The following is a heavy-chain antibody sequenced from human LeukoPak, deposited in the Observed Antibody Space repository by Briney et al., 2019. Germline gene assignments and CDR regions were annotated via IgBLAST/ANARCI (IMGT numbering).Heavy chain of an antibody. CDR2: IKSKTDGGTT. Sequence: GGSLRLSCAASGFTFSNAWMSWVRQAPGKGLEWVGRIKSKTDGGTTDYAAPVKGRFTISRDDSKNTLYLQMNSLKTEDTAVYYCTTVFIDTAMAKPMDHSGLWGRGTLVTVSS. V-gene: IGHV3-15*01. D-gene: IGHD5-18*01. CDR1: GFTFSNAW. CDR3: TTVFIDTAMAKPMDHSGL. J-gene: IGHJ2*01.